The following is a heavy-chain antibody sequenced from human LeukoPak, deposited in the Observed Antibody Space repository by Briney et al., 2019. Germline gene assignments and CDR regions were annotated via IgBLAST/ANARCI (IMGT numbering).Heavy chain of an antibody. CDR1: GGSFSGYY. D-gene: IGHD6-13*01. Sequence: SETLSLTCAVYGGSFSGYYWSWIRQPPGKGLEWIGEINHSGSTNYNPSLKSRVTISVDTSKNQFSLKLSSVTAADTAVYYCARDAGPIAAASLWGQGTLVTVSS. V-gene: IGHV4-34*01. CDR3: ARDAGPIAAASL. CDR2: INHSGST. J-gene: IGHJ4*02.